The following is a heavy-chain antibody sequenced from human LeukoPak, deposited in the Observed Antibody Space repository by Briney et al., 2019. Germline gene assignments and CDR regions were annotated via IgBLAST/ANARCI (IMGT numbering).Heavy chain of an antibody. D-gene: IGHD3-10*01. CDR1: GFPVNKYE. J-gene: IGHJ5*01. Sequence: GSLRLSCAASGFPVNKYEMHWVRQAPGKGLEWVANIKQGGREEKYVGSVKGRFAISRDDAKSTLYLQMDSLSGDDTAVYYCARDNGGWFDSWGRGTLVTVSS. CDR3: ARDNGGWFDS. CDR2: IKQGGREE. V-gene: IGHV3-7*03.